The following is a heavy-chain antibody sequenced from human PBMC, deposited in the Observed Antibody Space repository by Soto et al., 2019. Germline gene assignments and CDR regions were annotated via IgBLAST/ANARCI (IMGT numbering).Heavy chain of an antibody. Sequence: QVQLVESGGGVVQPGRSLRLSCAASGFTFRNYAMHWVRQAPGKGLECVAVISYDGSNKFYRDYVKGRFTISRDNSKNTLYLQINSLRYEDTAVYYCVRGDREDIAVVVGVRPGEYGVDVWGQGTTVTVSS. CDR2: ISYDGSNK. V-gene: IGHV3-30-3*01. CDR1: GFTFRNYA. D-gene: IGHD2-15*01. CDR3: VRGDREDIAVVVGVRPGEYGVDV. J-gene: IGHJ6*02.